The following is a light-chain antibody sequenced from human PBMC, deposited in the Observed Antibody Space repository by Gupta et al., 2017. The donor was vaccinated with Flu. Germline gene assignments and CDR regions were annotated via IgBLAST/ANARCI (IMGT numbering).Light chain of an antibody. Sequence: QSVLTQPPSVSGAPGPRVTISCTGSSSNIGAGYDVHWYQQLPGTAPKRLIYFNSNRPSGVPDRFSGSKSGTSASRAITGLQAEDEAYYYCQSYDSSLGASVFGGGAKLTVL. CDR1: SSNIGAGYD. V-gene: IGLV1-40*01. CDR2: FNS. CDR3: QSYDSSLGASV. J-gene: IGLJ3*02.